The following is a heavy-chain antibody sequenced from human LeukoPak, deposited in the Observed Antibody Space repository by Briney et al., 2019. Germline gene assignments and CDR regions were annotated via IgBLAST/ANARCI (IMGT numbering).Heavy chain of an antibody. Sequence: GGSLRLSCAASGFTFSSYAMSWVRQAPGKGLEWVSAISGSGGSTYYADSVKGRFTISRDNSKNTLYLRMNSLRAEDTAVYYCAKVLRGWLVSTNFDYWGQGTLVTVSS. CDR1: GFTFSSYA. D-gene: IGHD6-19*01. CDR3: AKVLRGWLVSTNFDY. J-gene: IGHJ4*02. V-gene: IGHV3-23*01. CDR2: ISGSGGST.